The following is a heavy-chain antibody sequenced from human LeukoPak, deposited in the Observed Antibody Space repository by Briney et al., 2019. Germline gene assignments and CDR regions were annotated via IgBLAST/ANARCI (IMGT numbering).Heavy chain of an antibody. CDR2: ISGSGGST. CDR3: ARNVNYYGSGSYYWSFYYMDV. Sequence: PGGSLRLSCAASGFTFSSYAMSWVRQAPGKGLEWVSAISGSGGSTYYADSVKGRFTISRDNAKNSLYLQMNSLRAEDTAVYYCARNVNYYGSGSYYWSFYYMDVWGKGTTVTISS. D-gene: IGHD3-10*01. V-gene: IGHV3-23*01. J-gene: IGHJ6*03. CDR1: GFTFSSYA.